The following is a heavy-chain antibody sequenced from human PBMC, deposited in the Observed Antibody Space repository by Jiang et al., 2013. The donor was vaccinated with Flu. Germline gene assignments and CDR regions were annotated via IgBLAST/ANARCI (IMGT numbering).Heavy chain of an antibody. J-gene: IGHJ6*02. CDR3: AREGPKYYGMDV. Sequence: KPSQTLSLTCTVSGGSITSGAYYWTWIRQPAGKGLEWIGRIHTTGHTNYNSSLKRRVAISRDTSKNQFSLRLTSVTAADTAVYYCAREGPKYYGMDVCGQGTTVTVSS. D-gene: IGHD6-6*01. V-gene: IGHV4-61*02. CDR1: GGSITSGAYY. CDR2: IHTTGHT.